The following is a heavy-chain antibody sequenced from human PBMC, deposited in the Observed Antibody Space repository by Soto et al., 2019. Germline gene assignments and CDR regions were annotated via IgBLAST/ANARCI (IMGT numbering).Heavy chain of an antibody. CDR1: GFSISSSSYY. CDR2: IYSGGTT. CDR3: ARSMASPYYYGLDV. V-gene: IGHV4-39*02. J-gene: IGHJ6*02. Sequence: SETLSLTCSVSGFSISSSSYYWGWIRQPPGKGLEWIGSIYSGGTTYFNPSLKSRVTISVDTSKNRFSLRLSAVTAADTAVYYCARSMASPYYYGLDVWGQGTTVTVSS. D-gene: IGHD3-10*01.